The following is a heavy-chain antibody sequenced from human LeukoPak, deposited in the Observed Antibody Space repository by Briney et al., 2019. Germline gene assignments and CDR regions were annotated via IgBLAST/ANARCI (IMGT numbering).Heavy chain of an antibody. V-gene: IGHV5-51*01. J-gene: IGHJ4*02. CDR1: GYSFTSYW. CDR2: IYPGDSDT. Sequence: GESLKISCKGSGYSFTSYWIGWVRQMPGKGLEWMGIIYPGDSDTRYSPSFQGQVTISADKSISTAYLQWSSLKASDTAMYYCARSDSSGWYGAYYFDYWGQGTLVTVSS. D-gene: IGHD6-19*01. CDR3: ARSDSSGWYGAYYFDY.